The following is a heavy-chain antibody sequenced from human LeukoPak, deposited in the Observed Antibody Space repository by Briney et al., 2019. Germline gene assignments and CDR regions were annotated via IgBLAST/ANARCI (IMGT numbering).Heavy chain of an antibody. CDR1: GYTFTSRA. Sequence: ASVKVSCKTSGYTFTSRAINWIRQAPGHGLEWMGWIHTNTWNPTYAQGFTGRFVFSLDTSVSTAYLQISSLKAEDTAVYYCARGGYPYLSSWYSDYWGREPWSPSPQ. CDR2: IHTNTWNP. V-gene: IGHV7-4-1*02. J-gene: IGHJ4*02. CDR3: ARGGYPYLSSWYSDY. D-gene: IGHD6-13*01.